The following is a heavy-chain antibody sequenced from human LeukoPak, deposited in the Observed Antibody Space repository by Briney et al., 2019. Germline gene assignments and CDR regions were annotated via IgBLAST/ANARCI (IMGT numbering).Heavy chain of an antibody. Sequence: SETLSLTCAVYGGSFSGYSWSWIRQPPGKGLEWIGEINHSGSTIYNPSLKSRVTISVDTSKNQFSLKLSSVTAADTAVYYCARGVRITMVRGVISPMDVWGKGTTVTVSS. V-gene: IGHV4-34*01. CDR3: ARGVRITMVRGVISPMDV. CDR1: GGSFSGYS. CDR2: INHSGST. J-gene: IGHJ6*03. D-gene: IGHD3-10*01.